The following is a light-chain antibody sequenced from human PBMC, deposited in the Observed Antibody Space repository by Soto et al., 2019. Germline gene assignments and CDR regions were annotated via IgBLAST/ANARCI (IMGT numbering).Light chain of an antibody. Sequence: DIQMTQSPSSLSAYVGDRVTITCRASQGISSWLAWYQQKPGKAPTLLTYAPSSLKSGVPSWYSGSGSGTDVTLTISSLQPKDFATYYCQQANSFPLTFGGGTKVEIK. CDR1: QGISSW. J-gene: IGKJ4*01. CDR3: QQANSFPLT. CDR2: APS. V-gene: IGKV1-12*01.